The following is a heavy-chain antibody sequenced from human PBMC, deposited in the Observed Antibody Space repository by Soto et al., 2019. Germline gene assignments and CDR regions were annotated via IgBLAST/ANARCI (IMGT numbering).Heavy chain of an antibody. CDR3: ARPQLVTPLYYYGMDV. D-gene: IGHD4-4*01. V-gene: IGHV3-33*01. Sequence: QVQLVESGGGVVQPGRSLRLSCAASGFTFSSYGMHWVRQAPGKGLEWVAGIWYDGSNKYYADSVKGRFTISRDNPKNAVSLQMNSLRAEDTAVYYCARPQLVTPLYYYGMDVWGQGTTVTVSS. J-gene: IGHJ6*02. CDR1: GFTFSSYG. CDR2: IWYDGSNK.